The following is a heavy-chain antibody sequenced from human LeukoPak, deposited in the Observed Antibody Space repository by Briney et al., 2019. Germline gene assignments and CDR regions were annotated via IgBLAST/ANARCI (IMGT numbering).Heavy chain of an antibody. CDR2: MYHSGNT. J-gene: IGHJ5*02. D-gene: IGHD2-2*01. V-gene: IGHV4-59*01. Sequence: SETLSLTCTVFGGSISSYSWSWIRQPPGKGLEWIGYMYHSGNTRYNPLLKSRVTISIDMSKSQFSLKVNSVTAADTAAYYCARNRRDCTSSTCYEWLDPWGQGTLVTVSS. CDR3: ARNRRDCTSSTCYEWLDP. CDR1: GGSISSYS.